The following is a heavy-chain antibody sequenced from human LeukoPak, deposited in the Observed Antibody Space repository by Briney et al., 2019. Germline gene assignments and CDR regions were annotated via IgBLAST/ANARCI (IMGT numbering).Heavy chain of an antibody. CDR3: ARVQWELRGVGSYFDY. J-gene: IGHJ4*02. CDR2: IKQDGSEK. V-gene: IGHV3-7*01. CDR1: GFTFSSYW. D-gene: IGHD1-26*01. Sequence: GGSLRLSWAASGFTFSSYWMSCVRQAPGKGLEWVANIKQDGSEKYYVDSVKGRFTISRDNAKNSLYLQMNSLRAEDTAVYYCARVQWELRGVGSYFDYWGQGTLVTVSS.